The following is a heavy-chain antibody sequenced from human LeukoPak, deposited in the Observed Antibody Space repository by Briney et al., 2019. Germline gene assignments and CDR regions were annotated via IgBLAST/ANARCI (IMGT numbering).Heavy chain of an antibody. CDR1: GFTFSSYD. CDR3: ARMGYYYYMDV. Sequence: GGSLRLSCAASGFTFSSYDMHWVRQATGKGLEWVSAIGTAGDTYYPGSVKGRFTISRENAKNSLYLQMNSLRAGDTAVYYCARMGYYYYMDVLGKETTVTVSS. D-gene: IGHD5-24*01. J-gene: IGHJ6*03. CDR2: IGTAGDT. V-gene: IGHV3-13*01.